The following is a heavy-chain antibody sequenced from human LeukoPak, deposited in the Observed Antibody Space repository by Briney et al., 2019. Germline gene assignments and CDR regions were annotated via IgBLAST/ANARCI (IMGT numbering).Heavy chain of an antibody. CDR3: TRDER. CDR1: GFAFSSYW. V-gene: IGHV3-7*01. CDR2: IKRDGSEE. J-gene: IGHJ4*02. Sequence: GGSLRLSCAASGFAFSSYWMSWVRQPPGKGLEWVANIKRDGSEENYVDSVRGRFTISTDSAKNSLDLQMNSLRAEDTAVYYCTRDERWGQGTLVTVSS.